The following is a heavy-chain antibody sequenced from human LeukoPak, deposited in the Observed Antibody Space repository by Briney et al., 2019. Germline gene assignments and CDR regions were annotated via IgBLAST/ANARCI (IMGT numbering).Heavy chain of an antibody. D-gene: IGHD6-13*01. Sequence: SETLSLTCAVYGGSFSGYYWSWIRQPPGKGLEWIGEINHSGSTNYNPSLKSRVTISVDTSKNQFSLKLSSVTAADTAVYYCAREGLRGSWYSGGGYNWFDPWGKGTLVTVSS. V-gene: IGHV4-34*01. CDR2: INHSGST. CDR3: AREGLRGSWYSGGGYNWFDP. CDR1: GGSFSGYY. J-gene: IGHJ5*02.